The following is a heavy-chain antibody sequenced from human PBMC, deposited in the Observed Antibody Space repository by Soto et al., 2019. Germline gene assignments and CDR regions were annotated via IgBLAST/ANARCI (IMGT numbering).Heavy chain of an antibody. J-gene: IGHJ5*02. CDR2: IDQGGGEK. Sequence: EVQVVESGGGLVQPGGSLRLSCAASGFSFSDYWMAWVRQAPGNGLEWVGNIDQGGGEKHYVASVQGRFAISRDNDKNALYLQLKRLRAEDTAVYYWARVGNWVDPWGQGTLVTVSS. CDR3: ARVGNWVDP. D-gene: IGHD1-1*01. CDR1: GFSFSDYW. V-gene: IGHV3-7*03.